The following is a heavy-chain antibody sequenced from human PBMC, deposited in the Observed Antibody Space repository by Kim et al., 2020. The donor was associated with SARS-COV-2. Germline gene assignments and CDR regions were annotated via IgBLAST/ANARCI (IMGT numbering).Heavy chain of an antibody. CDR1: GGSISSSNW. Sequence: SETLSLTCAVSGGSISSSNWCSWVRQPPGKGLEWIGEIYHSGSTNYNPSLKSRVTISVDKSKNQFSLKRSSVTAADTAVYYCARRGLSSSWYVGAFDIWGQGTMVTVSS. V-gene: IGHV4-4*02. D-gene: IGHD6-13*01. CDR2: IYHSGST. J-gene: IGHJ3*02. CDR3: ARRGLSSSWYVGAFDI.